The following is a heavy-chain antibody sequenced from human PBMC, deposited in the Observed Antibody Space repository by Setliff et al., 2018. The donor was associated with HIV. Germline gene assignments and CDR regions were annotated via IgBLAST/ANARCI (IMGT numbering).Heavy chain of an antibody. Sequence: SETLSLTCAVSGESFSGYSWNWIRQPPGKGLEWIGKIKHTGSTDYSPSFKSRVTLSVDTSENRFSLKLSSVTAADTAVYYCARHGFNMLMGMDVFDLWGPGTMVTVSS. V-gene: IGHV4-34*01. J-gene: IGHJ3*01. CDR1: GESFSGYS. CDR3: ARHGFNMLMGMDVFDL. CDR2: IKHTGST. D-gene: IGHD3-10*02.